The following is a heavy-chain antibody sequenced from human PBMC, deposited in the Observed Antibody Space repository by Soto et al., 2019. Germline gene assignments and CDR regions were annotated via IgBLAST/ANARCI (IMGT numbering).Heavy chain of an antibody. CDR3: ARVGAVAEYYYYYGMDV. CDR1: GGSLRSNY. J-gene: IGHJ6*02. V-gene: IGHV4-59*01. D-gene: IGHD6-19*01. CDR2: VYYSGST. Sequence: SETLSLTCTVSGGSLRSNYWTWIRQPPGKGLECMACVYYSGSTNYNPSLKGRVTISIDTSKNQFSLKLSSVTAADTAVYYCARVGAVAEYYYYYGMDVWGQGTTVTVSS.